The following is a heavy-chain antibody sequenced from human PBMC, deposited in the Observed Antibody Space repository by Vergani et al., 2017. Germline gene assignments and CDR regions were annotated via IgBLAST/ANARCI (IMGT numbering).Heavy chain of an antibody. CDR2: IYTSGST. CDR1: GGSVSSGSYY. J-gene: IGHJ6*02. D-gene: IGHD2-2*01. Sequence: QVQLQESGPGLVKPSETLSLTCTVSGGSVSSGSYYWSWIRQPPGKGLEWIGYIYTSGSTNYNPSLKSRVTMSVDTSKNQFSLKLSSVTAADTAVYYCAGGQVVPAAKRHYYYYGMDVWGQGTTVTVSS. CDR3: AGGQVVPAAKRHYYYYGMDV. V-gene: IGHV4-61*01.